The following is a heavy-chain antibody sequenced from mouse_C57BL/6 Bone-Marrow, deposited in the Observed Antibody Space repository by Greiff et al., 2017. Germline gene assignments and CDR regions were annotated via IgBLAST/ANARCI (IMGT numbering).Heavy chain of an antibody. CDR1: GYTFTSYG. Sequence: VQLKESGAELARPGASVKLSCKASGYTFTSYGISWVKQRTGQGLEWIGEIYPRSGNTYYNEKFKGKATLTADKSSSTAYMELRSLTSEDSAVYFCARLDYYGSSSFAYWGQGTLVTVSA. J-gene: IGHJ3*01. CDR2: IYPRSGNT. CDR3: ARLDYYGSSSFAY. V-gene: IGHV1-81*01. D-gene: IGHD1-1*01.